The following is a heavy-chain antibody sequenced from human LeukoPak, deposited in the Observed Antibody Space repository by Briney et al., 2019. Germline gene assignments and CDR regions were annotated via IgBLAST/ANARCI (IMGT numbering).Heavy chain of an antibody. D-gene: IGHD3-16*01. V-gene: IGHV4-39*01. CDR2: IYYSGST. Sequence: SETLSLTCTVSGGSISSSSYYWGWIRQPPGKGLEWIGSIYYSGSTYYNPSLKSRVTISVDTSKNQFSLKLSSVTAAETSVYYCARGVRDYVFDAFEIWGPGTMVTVSS. J-gene: IGHJ3*02. CDR3: ARGVRDYVFDAFEI. CDR1: GGSISSSSYY.